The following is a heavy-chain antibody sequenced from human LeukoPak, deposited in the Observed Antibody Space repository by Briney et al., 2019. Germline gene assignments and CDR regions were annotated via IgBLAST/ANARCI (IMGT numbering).Heavy chain of an antibody. CDR3: ASGYCSSTSCYRFDP. CDR1: GFTFSSYA. D-gene: IGHD2-2*02. CDR2: ISSSSSYI. Sequence: GGSLRLSCAASGFTFSSYAMSWVRQAPGKGLEWVSSISSSSSYIYYADSVKGRFTISRDNAKNSLYLQMNSLRAEDTAVYYCASGYCSSTSCYRFDPWGQGTLVTVSS. J-gene: IGHJ5*02. V-gene: IGHV3-21*01.